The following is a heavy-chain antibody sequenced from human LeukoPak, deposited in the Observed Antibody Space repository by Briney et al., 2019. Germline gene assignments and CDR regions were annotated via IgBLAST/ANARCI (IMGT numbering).Heavy chain of an antibody. V-gene: IGHV4-39*01. CDR1: GGSISSSSYY. CDR3: ARLDSGSDAFDI. J-gene: IGHJ3*02. D-gene: IGHD5-12*01. CDR2: IYYSGST. Sequence: SETLPLTCTVSGGSISSSSYYWGWIRQPPGKGLEWIGSIYYSGSTYYNPSLKSRVTISVDTSKNQFSLKLSSVTAADTAVYYCARLDSGSDAFDIWGQGTMVTVSS.